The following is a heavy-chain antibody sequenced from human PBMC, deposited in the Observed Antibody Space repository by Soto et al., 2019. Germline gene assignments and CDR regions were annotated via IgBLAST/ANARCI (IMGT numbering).Heavy chain of an antibody. CDR1: GFTFSSYA. CDR3: ASAGTFPPPLQYYYYGMDV. V-gene: IGHV3-30-3*01. D-gene: IGHD6-13*01. Sequence: GGSLRLSCAASGFTFSSYAMHWVHQAPGKGLEWVAVISYDGSNKYYADSVKGRFTISRDNSKNTLYLQMNSLRAEDTAVYYCASAGTFPPPLQYYYYGMDVWGQGTTVTVSS. J-gene: IGHJ6*02. CDR2: ISYDGSNK.